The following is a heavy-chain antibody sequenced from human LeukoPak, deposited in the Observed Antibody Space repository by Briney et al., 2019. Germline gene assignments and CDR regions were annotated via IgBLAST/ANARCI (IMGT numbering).Heavy chain of an antibody. V-gene: IGHV3-53*01. D-gene: IGHD6-13*01. CDR1: GFTVSSNY. J-gene: IGHJ6*03. CDR2: IYSGGST. Sequence: GGSLRLSCAASGFTVSSNYMSWVRQASGKGLEWVSVIYSGGSTYYADSVKGRFTISRDNSKNTLYLQMNSLRAEDTAVYYCARLEPGIAAAGMDVWGKGTTVTISS. CDR3: ARLEPGIAAAGMDV.